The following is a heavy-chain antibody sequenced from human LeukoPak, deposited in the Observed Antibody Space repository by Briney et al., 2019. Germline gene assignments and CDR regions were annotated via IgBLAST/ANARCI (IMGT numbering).Heavy chain of an antibody. D-gene: IGHD3-10*01. J-gene: IGHJ4*02. CDR1: GFTFNTYA. Sequence: PGGSLRLSCAASGFTFNTYAMSWVRQAPGKGLEWVSGIRSSGDTTYYADSVKGRFTIPRDNSKNTLYLQMNSLRPEDTAVYYCAKEVRESAWFYFDYWGQGTLVTVSS. V-gene: IGHV3-23*01. CDR3: AKEVRESAWFYFDY. CDR2: IRSSGDTT.